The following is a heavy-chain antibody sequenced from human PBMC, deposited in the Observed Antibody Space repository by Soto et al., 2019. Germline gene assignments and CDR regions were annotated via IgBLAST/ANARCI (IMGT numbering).Heavy chain of an antibody. Sequence: LRLSCAASGFAFSSYGMHWVRQAPGKGLEWVAVIWYDGSNKYYADSVKGRFTISRDNSKNTLYLQMNSLRAEDTAVYYCAMGTYYYDSSGYYFRYWGQGTLVTVSS. CDR1: GFAFSSYG. V-gene: IGHV3-33*01. D-gene: IGHD3-22*01. CDR3: AMGTYYYDSSGYYFRY. CDR2: IWYDGSNK. J-gene: IGHJ1*01.